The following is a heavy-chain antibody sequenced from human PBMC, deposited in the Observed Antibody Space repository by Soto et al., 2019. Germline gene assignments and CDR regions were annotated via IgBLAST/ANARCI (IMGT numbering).Heavy chain of an antibody. V-gene: IGHV4-31*03. CDR1: GGSISSGGYY. CDR3: AGRIAAAGADYFQH. J-gene: IGHJ1*01. CDR2: IYYSGST. D-gene: IGHD6-13*01. Sequence: QVQLQESGPGLVKPSQTLSLTCTVSGGSISSGGYYWSWIRQHPGKGLEWIGYIYYSGSTYYNPSRHRRVTISVDTSKNQFSLKLSSVTAADTAVYYCAGRIAAAGADYFQHWGQGTLVTVSS.